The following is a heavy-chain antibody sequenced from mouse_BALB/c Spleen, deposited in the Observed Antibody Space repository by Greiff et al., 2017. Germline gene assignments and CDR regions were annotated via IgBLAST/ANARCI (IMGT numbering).Heavy chain of an antibody. CDR1: GFTFSSYG. CDR3: ARGRSTMITTEAMDY. V-gene: IGHV5-6-3*01. CDR2: INSNGRST. J-gene: IGHJ4*01. Sequence: EVQGVESGGGLVQPGGSLKLSCAASGFTFSSYGMSWVRQTPDKRLELVATINSNGRSTYYPDSVKGRFTISRDNAKNTLYLQMSSLKSEDTAMYYCARGRSTMITTEAMDYWGQGTSGTVSS. D-gene: IGHD2-4*01.